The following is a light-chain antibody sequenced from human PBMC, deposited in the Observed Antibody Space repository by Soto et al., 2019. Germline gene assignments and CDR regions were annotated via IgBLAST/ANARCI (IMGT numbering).Light chain of an antibody. CDR3: SSYVGSNFHVL. CDR1: TSDVGGYNY. V-gene: IGLV2-8*01. Sequence: QSALTQPPSASGSPGQSVTISCTGTTSDVGGYNYVSWYQQHPGKAPKLLVYDVDKRPSGVPDRFSGSKSGNTASLTVSGLQAEDVADYYCSSYVGSNFHVLFGGGTKLTVL. CDR2: DVD. J-gene: IGLJ2*01.